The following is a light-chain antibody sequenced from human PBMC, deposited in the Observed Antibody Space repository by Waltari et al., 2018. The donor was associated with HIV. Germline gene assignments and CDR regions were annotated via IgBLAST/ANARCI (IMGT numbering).Light chain of an antibody. CDR1: DRHTDSFYS. CDR2: DAS. J-gene: IGLJ1*01. V-gene: IGLV2-14*01. CDR3: SSISGGTLV. Sequence: QSALTQPASMSGSPGQSITISCIRLDRHTDSFYSVSWYQHHPGKAPKLVIYDASRRPAGISSRFSGSQSGNTAFLTISGLQAEDEADFYCSSISGGTLVFGGGTTVTVL.